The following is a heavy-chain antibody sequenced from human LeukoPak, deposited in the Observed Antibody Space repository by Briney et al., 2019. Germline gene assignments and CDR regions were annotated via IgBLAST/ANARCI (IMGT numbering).Heavy chain of an antibody. CDR1: GGSISSYY. CDR3: ARGAPNSGWFDF. CDR2: IYYSGST. J-gene: IGHJ4*02. V-gene: IGHV4-59*01. D-gene: IGHD6-19*01. Sequence: PSETLSLTCTVSGGSISSYYWSWIRQPPGKGLEWIGYIYYSGSTNYNPSLKSRVTISVDTSKNQFSLKLSSVTAADTAVYYCARGAPNSGWFDFWGQGALVTVSS.